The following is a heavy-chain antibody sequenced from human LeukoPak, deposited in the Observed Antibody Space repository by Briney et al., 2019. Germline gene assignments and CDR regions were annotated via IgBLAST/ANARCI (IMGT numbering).Heavy chain of an antibody. V-gene: IGHV3-23*01. CDR2: ISNNVGST. J-gene: IGHJ4*02. CDR1: GLTFSTST. Sequence: GGSLRLSCAASGLTFSTSTMTWVRQAPGKGLEWVSTISNNVGSTYYADSVKGRFTISSDSSKNMLYLEMNILRADDTAVYYCAKDGRFGRTASHDSWGQGTLVTVSS. D-gene: IGHD3-3*01. CDR3: AKDGRFGRTASHDS.